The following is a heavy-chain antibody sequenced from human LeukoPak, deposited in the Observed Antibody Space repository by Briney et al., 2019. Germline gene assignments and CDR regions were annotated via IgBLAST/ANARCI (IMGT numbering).Heavy chain of an antibody. D-gene: IGHD6-13*01. CDR3: ARPNPGIAAAGTPGGFDP. J-gene: IGHJ5*02. CDR1: GYTFTGYY. Sequence: ASVKVSCKASGYTFTGYYMHWVRQAPGQGLEWMGRINPNSGGTNYAQKFQGRVTMTRDTSISTAYMGLSRLRSDDTAVYYCARPNPGIAAAGTPGGFDPWGQGTLVTVSS. V-gene: IGHV1-2*06. CDR2: INPNSGGT.